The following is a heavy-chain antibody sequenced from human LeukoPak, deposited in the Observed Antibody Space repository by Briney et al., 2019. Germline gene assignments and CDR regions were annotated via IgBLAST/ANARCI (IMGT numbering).Heavy chain of an antibody. CDR3: AVHIPFWSGYYAFDY. Sequence: LRLSCAASGFTVSSNYMSWIRQPPGKGLEWIGYIYYSGSTYYNPSLKSRVTISVDTSKNQFSLKLSSVTAADTAVYYCAVHIPFWSGYYAFDYWGQGTLVTVSS. V-gene: IGHV4-30-4*08. D-gene: IGHD3-3*01. CDR2: IYYSGST. J-gene: IGHJ4*02. CDR1: GFTVSSNY.